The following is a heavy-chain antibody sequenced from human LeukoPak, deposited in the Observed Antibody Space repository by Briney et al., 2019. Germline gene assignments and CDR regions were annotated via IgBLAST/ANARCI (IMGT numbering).Heavy chain of an antibody. CDR3: ARDYGGHDAFDI. V-gene: IGHV3-48*02. D-gene: IGHD4-17*01. Sequence: GGSLRLSCSASGFTFSSYSMSWVRQAPGKGLEWVSYISSRSSTIYYADSVKGRFTISRDNAKNSLYLQMISLRDEDTAVYYCARDYGGHDAFDIWGQGTMVTVSS. CDR2: ISSRSSTI. J-gene: IGHJ3*02. CDR1: GFTFSSYS.